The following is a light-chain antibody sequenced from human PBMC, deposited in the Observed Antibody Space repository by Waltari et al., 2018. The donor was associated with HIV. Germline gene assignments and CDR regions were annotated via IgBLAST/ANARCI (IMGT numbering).Light chain of an antibody. Sequence: SDELTQPPSVSVSPGQTASITCSGDKLGDKYVCWYQQKPGQSPVVVIYQDDKRPSGIPERLSGSNSGNTATLTISGTQAMDEADYYCQAWDSSTEVFGGGTKLTV. CDR3: QAWDSSTEV. V-gene: IGLV3-1*01. CDR2: QDD. CDR1: KLGDKY. J-gene: IGLJ2*01.